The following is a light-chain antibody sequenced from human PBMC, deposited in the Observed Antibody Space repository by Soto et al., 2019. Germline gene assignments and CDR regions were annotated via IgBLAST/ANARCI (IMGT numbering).Light chain of an antibody. J-gene: IGKJ5*01. CDR1: QSVSSNF. CDR3: QQYGSSPIT. Sequence: TQSPSSLSGSPGERVTLSCRSSQSVSSNFVAWYQEKPGQAPRLLIYGASSRATGIPDRFSGSGSGTDFTLTISRLEPEDFAVYYCQQYGSSPITFGQGTRLEI. CDR2: GAS. V-gene: IGKV3-20*01.